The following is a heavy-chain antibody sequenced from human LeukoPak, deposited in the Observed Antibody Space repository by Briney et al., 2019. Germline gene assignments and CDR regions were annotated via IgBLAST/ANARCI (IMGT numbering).Heavy chain of an antibody. Sequence: PSETLSLTCTVSGGSISSSSYYWGWIRQPPGKGLEWIGSIYYSGSTYYNPSLKSRVTISVDTSKNQFSLKLSSVTAADTAVYYCARVPLGGSGHYYYYYMDVWGKGTTVTISS. CDR3: ARVPLGGSGHYYYYYMDV. CDR1: GGSISSSSYY. D-gene: IGHD3-10*01. V-gene: IGHV4-39*07. J-gene: IGHJ6*03. CDR2: IYYSGST.